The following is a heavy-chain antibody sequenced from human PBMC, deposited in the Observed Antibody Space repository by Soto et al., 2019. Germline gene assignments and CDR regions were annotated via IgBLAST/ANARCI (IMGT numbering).Heavy chain of an antibody. D-gene: IGHD3-10*01. Sequence: QVQLVESGGGVVQPGRSLRLSCAASGFTFSSYGMHWLRQAPGKGLEWVAVIIYDGSTKYYADSVKGRFTISRDNSKSTLYLQMNSLRAEDTAVYYCAKDRMGAGVRGYFDYWGQGTLVTVSS. V-gene: IGHV3-30*18. J-gene: IGHJ4*02. CDR3: AKDRMGAGVRGYFDY. CDR2: IIYDGSTK. CDR1: GFTFSSYG.